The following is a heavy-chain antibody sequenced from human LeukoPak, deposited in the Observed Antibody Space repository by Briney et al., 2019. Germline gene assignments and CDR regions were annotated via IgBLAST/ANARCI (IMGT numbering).Heavy chain of an antibody. CDR2: ISGSGTDA. D-gene: IGHD3-16*01. J-gene: IGHJ6*03. V-gene: IGHV3-23*01. CDR3: AKIMLEAYYYMDV. CDR1: GFTFSSHA. Sequence: GGSLRLSCAASGFTFSSHAMRWVRQAPGKWLEWVSAISGSGTDAYYADSVKGRFSISRDNSKNTLYLQMNSLRAEDTAIYYCAKIMLEAYYYMDVWGKGTTVIVSS.